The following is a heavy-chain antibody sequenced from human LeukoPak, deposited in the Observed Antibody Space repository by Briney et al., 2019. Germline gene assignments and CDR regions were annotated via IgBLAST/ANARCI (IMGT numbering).Heavy chain of an antibody. CDR1: GGSFSGYY. CDR3: ARVRYCSSTSCFRYYFDY. V-gene: IGHV4-34*01. D-gene: IGHD2-2*01. J-gene: IGHJ4*02. Sequence: PSETLSLTCAVYGGSFSGYYWSWIRQPPGKGLEWIGEINHSGSTNYSPSLKSRVTISVDTSKNQFSLKLSSVTAADTAVYYCARVRYCSSTSCFRYYFDYWGQGTLVTVSS. CDR2: INHSGST.